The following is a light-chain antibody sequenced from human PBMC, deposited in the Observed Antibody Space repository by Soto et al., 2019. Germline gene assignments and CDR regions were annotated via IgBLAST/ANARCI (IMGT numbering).Light chain of an antibody. CDR2: GAS. V-gene: IGKV3-15*01. CDR3: QQYNNWPLFT. Sequence: EIVMTQTPATLSVSPGERATLSCRASQSVSSNLAWYQQKPGQAPGLLIYGASTRATGIPARFSGSGSGTEFTLTISSLQSEDFAVYDCQQYNNWPLFTFGPGTKVDIK. J-gene: IGKJ3*01. CDR1: QSVSSN.